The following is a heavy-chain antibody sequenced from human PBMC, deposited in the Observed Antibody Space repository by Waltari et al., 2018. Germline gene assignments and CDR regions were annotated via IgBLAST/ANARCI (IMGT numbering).Heavy chain of an antibody. CDR3: AKVRGQYCSGGSCYFDY. Sequence: EVQLLESGGGVVQPGGSVRLYCAASGFTFSSYAMRWARPVPGTWLEWVSAISGSGGSTYYADSVKGRFTISRDNSKNTLYLQMNSLRAEDTAVYYCAKVRGQYCSGGSCYFDYWGQGTLVTVSS. V-gene: IGHV3-23*01. CDR2: ISGSGGST. CDR1: GFTFSSYA. D-gene: IGHD2-15*01. J-gene: IGHJ4*02.